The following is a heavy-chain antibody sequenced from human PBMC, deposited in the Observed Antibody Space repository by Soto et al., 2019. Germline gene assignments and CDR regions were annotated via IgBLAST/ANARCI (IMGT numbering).Heavy chain of an antibody. CDR2: IYATGTT. CDR1: GGSISSSSYY. Sequence: SETLSLTCTVSGGSISSSSYYWGWIRQPPGKGLEWIGRIYATGTTDYNPSLKSRVMMSVDTSKKQFSLKLRSVTAADTAVYYCVRDGTKTLRDWFDPWGQGISVTVSS. D-gene: IGHD1-1*01. CDR3: VRDGTKTLRDWFDP. J-gene: IGHJ5*02. V-gene: IGHV4-39*07.